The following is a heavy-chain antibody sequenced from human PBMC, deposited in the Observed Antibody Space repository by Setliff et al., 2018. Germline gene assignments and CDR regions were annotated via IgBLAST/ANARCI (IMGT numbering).Heavy chain of an antibody. D-gene: IGHD3-22*01. CDR3: ASRVHDTSGYYPANY. CDR2: IRYSGST. Sequence: PSETLSLTCTVSGGSISSYYWAWIRQPPGKGLEWIGSIRYSGSTYNNPSLKSRVSISVDTSENQFSLRLSSVTASDTAVYYCASRVHDTSGYYPANYWGQGTLVTVS. V-gene: IGHV4-39*01. J-gene: IGHJ4*02. CDR1: GGSISSYY.